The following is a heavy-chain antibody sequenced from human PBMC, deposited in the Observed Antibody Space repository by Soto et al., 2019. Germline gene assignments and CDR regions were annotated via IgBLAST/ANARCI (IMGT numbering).Heavy chain of an antibody. Sequence: GASVKVSCKASGYTFTSYGISWVRQAPGQGLEWMGWISAYNGNTNYAQKLQGRVTMTTDTSISTAYMELSRLRSDDTAVYYRARDDGRGSYRLDYWGQGTLVTVSS. CDR2: ISAYNGNT. J-gene: IGHJ4*02. V-gene: IGHV1-18*01. CDR1: GYTFTSYG. CDR3: ARDDGRGSYRLDY. D-gene: IGHD3-16*02.